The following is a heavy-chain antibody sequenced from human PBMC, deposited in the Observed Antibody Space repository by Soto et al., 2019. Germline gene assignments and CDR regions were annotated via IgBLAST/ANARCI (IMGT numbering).Heavy chain of an antibody. CDR2: IFPLTDIP. J-gene: IGHJ4*02. Sequence: QVQLVQSGTEVKKPGSSVKVSCKASGGTFRNYPINWVRQAPGQGLEWMGSIFPLTDIPDYAQNFQARLTISADKSTSTDYMELSSLTSDDTAMYFCARGPLEYWGQGTLVTVSS. CDR3: ARGPLEY. V-gene: IGHV1-69*02. CDR1: GGTFRNYP.